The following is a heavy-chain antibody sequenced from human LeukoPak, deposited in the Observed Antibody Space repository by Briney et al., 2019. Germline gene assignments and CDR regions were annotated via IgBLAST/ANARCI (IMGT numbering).Heavy chain of an antibody. CDR1: GGTFSSYA. CDR2: ISAYNGNT. Sequence: ASVKVSCKASGGTFSSYAISWVRQAPGQGLEWMGWISAYNGNTNYAQKLQGRVTMTTDTSTSTAYMELRSLRSDDTAVYYCARDWIAAVPDYWGQGTLVTVSS. J-gene: IGHJ4*02. V-gene: IGHV1-18*01. CDR3: ARDWIAAVPDY. D-gene: IGHD6-13*01.